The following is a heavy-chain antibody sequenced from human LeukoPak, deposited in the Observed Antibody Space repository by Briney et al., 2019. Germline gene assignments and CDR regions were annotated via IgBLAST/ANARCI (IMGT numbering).Heavy chain of an antibody. CDR2: IRYDGSIK. D-gene: IGHD3-10*01. CDR3: AKGYFGESLEY. V-gene: IGHV3-30*02. Sequence: PGRSLRLSCAASGFTFSSYAMHWVRQAPGKGLQWVTFIRYDGSIKYYADSVKGRFTISRDNSKNTLYLQMNSLRPEDTAVYYCAKGYFGESLEYWGRGAQVTVSS. CDR1: GFTFSSYA. J-gene: IGHJ4*02.